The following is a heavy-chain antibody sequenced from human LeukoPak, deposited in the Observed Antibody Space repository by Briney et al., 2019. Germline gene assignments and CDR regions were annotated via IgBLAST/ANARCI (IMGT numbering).Heavy chain of an antibody. V-gene: IGHV3-21*01. Sequence: GSLRLSCAASGFTFSSYSMNWVRQAPGKGLEWVSSISSSSSYIYYADSVKGRFAVSRDNAKNELYLQMNSLRAEDTAVYYCARGAGYCTSSSCHLWSDYWGQGTLVTVSS. D-gene: IGHD2-2*01. CDR2: ISSSSSYI. CDR1: GFTFSSYS. CDR3: ARGAGYCTSSSCHLWSDY. J-gene: IGHJ4*02.